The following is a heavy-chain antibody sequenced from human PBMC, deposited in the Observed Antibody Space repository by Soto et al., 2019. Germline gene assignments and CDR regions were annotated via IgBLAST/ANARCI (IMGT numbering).Heavy chain of an antibody. J-gene: IGHJ4*02. CDR1: GFTFSSYE. Sequence: GGSLRLSCAASGFTFSSYEMNWVRQAPGKGLEWVSYISSSGSTIYYADSVKGRFTISRDNAKNSLYLQMNSLRAEDTAVYYCARDRPIAVAGPLDYWGQGTLVTVSS. CDR2: ISSSGSTI. D-gene: IGHD6-19*01. CDR3: ARDRPIAVAGPLDY. V-gene: IGHV3-48*03.